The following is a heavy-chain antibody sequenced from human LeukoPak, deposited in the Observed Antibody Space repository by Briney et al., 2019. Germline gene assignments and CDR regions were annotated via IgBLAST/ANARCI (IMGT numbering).Heavy chain of an antibody. CDR3: ARDGVVAGVYFDC. D-gene: IGHD2-15*01. CDR1: GFAFXGHW. J-gene: IGHJ4*02. CDR2: INQDGSEK. Sequence: SGFAFXGHWRSGVGQAPGKGGEGVANINQDGSEKYYVDSVKGRFTFSRDNAKNSLYLQMNNLRAEDTAVYYCARDGVVAGVYFDCWGQGTLVTVSS. V-gene: IGHV3-7*01.